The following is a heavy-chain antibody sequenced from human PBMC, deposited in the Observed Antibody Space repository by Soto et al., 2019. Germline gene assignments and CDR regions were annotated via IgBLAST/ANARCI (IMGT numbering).Heavy chain of an antibody. CDR3: AREVGKVGYSSSSCDY. CDR2: INPDNGGT. V-gene: IGHV1-2*02. CDR1: GYTFTGHY. D-gene: IGHD6-6*01. Sequence: QVQLVQSGAEVKKPGASVKVSCKASGYTFTGHYMYWVRQAFGQGLKWMGWINPDNGGTSYAQKFQGRVTMTTDTSISTAYMELSRLTSDDTAVYYCAREVGKVGYSSSSCDYWGQGSLVTVST. J-gene: IGHJ4*02.